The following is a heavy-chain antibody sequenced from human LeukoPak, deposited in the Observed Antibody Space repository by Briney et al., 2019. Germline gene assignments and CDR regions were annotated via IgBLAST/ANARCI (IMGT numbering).Heavy chain of an antibody. Sequence: GGSLRLSCAASGFTFSSNWMSWVRQAPGKGLEWVANIKQDGSEKYYVDSVKGRFTISRDNAKNSLYLQMNSLRAEDTAVYYCARLGSGWSDFYYYYYYYMDVWGKGTTVTVSS. CDR3: ARLGSGWSDFYYYYYYYMDV. CDR2: IKQDGSEK. V-gene: IGHV3-7*01. D-gene: IGHD6-19*01. J-gene: IGHJ6*03. CDR1: GFTFSSNW.